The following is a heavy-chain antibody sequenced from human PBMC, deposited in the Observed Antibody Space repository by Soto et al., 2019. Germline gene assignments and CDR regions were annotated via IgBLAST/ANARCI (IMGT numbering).Heavy chain of an antibody. CDR3: ARGTPYCTTTSCSPSYYYGIEV. D-gene: IGHD2-2*01. Sequence: EVQLVGSGVGLVQPGGSLTLSCEASGFSLSNYWMKWVRQAPGKGLEWVANIKEDGSEKYYVDSVKGRFTISRDNAKNAVYLQMNSLRAEDTAMYYCARGTPYCTTTSCSPSYYYGIEVWGQGTTVTVSS. CDR1: GFSLSNYW. J-gene: IGHJ6*02. CDR2: IKEDGSEK. V-gene: IGHV3-7*05.